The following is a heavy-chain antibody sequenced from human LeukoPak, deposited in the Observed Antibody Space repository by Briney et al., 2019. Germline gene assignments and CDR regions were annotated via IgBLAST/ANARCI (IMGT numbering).Heavy chain of an antibody. CDR1: GFTFSSYA. CDR2: ISGSGGST. V-gene: IGHV3-23*01. Sequence: GGSLRLSCAASGFTFSSYAMSWVRQAPGKGLEWVSAISGSGGSTYYADSVKGRFTISRDNSKSTLYLQMNSLRAEDTAVYYCGYGDYRHLVDYWGQGTLVTVSS. J-gene: IGHJ4*02. CDR3: GYGDYRHLVDY. D-gene: IGHD4-17*01.